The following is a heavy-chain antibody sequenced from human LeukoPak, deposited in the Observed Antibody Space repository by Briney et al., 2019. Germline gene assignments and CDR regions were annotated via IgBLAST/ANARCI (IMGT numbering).Heavy chain of an antibody. Sequence: SVTVSCKASGGTFSSYAISWVRQAPGHGLEWMGGISPIFGTANYAQKFQGRVTITTDEYTSTAYMELSSLRSEDTAVYYCARVRSGSYSRYYFDYWGQGTLVTVSS. V-gene: IGHV1-69*05. CDR3: ARVRSGSYSRYYFDY. CDR1: GGTFSSYA. J-gene: IGHJ4*02. D-gene: IGHD1-26*01. CDR2: ISPIFGTA.